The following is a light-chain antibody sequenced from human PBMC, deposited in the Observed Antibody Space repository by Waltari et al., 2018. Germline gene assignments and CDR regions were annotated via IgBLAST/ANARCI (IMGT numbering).Light chain of an antibody. Sequence: QSGLPQSPSESGTPGQSVTISCSGDASNIRSYNVYWYQQLPGTAPKLLIYRDDRRPSGVPARFSGSKAVTSASLTISGLRSEDAADYYCAAWDDILTAWVFGGGTKLTVL. CDR3: AAWDDILTAWV. V-gene: IGLV1-47*01. CDR2: RDD. J-gene: IGLJ3*02. CDR1: ASNIRSYN.